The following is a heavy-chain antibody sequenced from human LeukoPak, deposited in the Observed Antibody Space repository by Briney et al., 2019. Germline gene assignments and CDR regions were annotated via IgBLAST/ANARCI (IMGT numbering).Heavy chain of an antibody. CDR1: GFTFSSYW. J-gene: IGHJ4*02. CDR3: ATDIVIPSAAQKADY. Sequence: GGSLRLSCAASGFTFSSYWMSWVRRAPGKGLEWVANIKQDGSEKYYVDSVKGRFTISRDNAKNSLYLQMNSLRAEDTAVYYCATDIVIPSAAQKADYWGQGTLVTVSS. CDR2: IKQDGSEK. V-gene: IGHV3-7*04. D-gene: IGHD2-2*01.